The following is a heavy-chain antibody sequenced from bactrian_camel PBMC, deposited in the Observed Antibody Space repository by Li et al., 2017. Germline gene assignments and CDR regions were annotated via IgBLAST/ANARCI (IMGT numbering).Heavy chain of an antibody. J-gene: IGHJ7*01. CDR2: VVNGGTTT. D-gene: IGHD2*01. V-gene: IGHV3S31*01. Sequence: VQLVESGGGSVQSGGSLRLSCAASGFTFSLYPISWVRQAPGKGLEWVSTVVNGGTTTYIADSVKGRFTISRDNAKNTLYLQLNSLKTEDTAIYYCAKGLSGSWRIYYGMDYWGKGTQVTVS. CDR1: GFTFSLYP.